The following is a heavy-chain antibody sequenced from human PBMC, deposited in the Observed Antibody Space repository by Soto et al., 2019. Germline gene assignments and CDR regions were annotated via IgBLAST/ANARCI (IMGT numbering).Heavy chain of an antibody. CDR2: ISYDGSNK. V-gene: IGHV3-30*19. D-gene: IGHD5-12*01. CDR1: GFTFSSYG. Sequence: PGGSLRLSCAASGFTFSSYGMHWVRQAPGKGLEWVAVISYDGSNKYYADSVKGRFTISRDNSKNTLYLQMNSLRAEDTAVYYCARGSSAYSLYNWFDPWGQGTLVTVSS. J-gene: IGHJ5*02. CDR3: ARGSSAYSLYNWFDP.